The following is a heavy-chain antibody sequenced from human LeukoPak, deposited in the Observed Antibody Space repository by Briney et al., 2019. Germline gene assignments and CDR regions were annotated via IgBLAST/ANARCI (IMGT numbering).Heavy chain of an antibody. CDR1: GGTFSSYA. CDR2: IIPIFGTA. V-gene: IGHV1-69*01. Sequence: ASVKVSCKASGGTFSSYAISWVRQAPGQGLEWMGGIIPIFGTANYAQKFQGRVTITADESTSTAYMELSSLRSEDTAVYYCARYYYGSETVDYWGQGTLVTVSS. D-gene: IGHD3-10*01. CDR3: ARYYYGSETVDY. J-gene: IGHJ4*02.